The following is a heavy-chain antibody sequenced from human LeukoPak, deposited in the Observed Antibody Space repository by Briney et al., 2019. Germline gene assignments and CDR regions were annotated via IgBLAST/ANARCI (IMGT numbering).Heavy chain of an antibody. V-gene: IGHV1-69*02. J-gene: IGHJ6*03. CDR2: IIPILGIA. Sequence: ASVKVSCKASGGTFSSYTISWVRQAPGPGLEWMGRIIPILGIANYAQKFQGRVTITADKSTSTAYMELSSLRSEDTAVYYCARASVVVPAAIDDYYMDGWGKGTTVTVSS. CDR1: GGTFSSYT. D-gene: IGHD2-2*02. CDR3: ARASVVVPAAIDDYYMDG.